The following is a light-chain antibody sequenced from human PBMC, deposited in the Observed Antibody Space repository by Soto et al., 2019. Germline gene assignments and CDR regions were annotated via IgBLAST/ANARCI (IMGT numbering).Light chain of an antibody. V-gene: IGLV1-44*01. J-gene: IGLJ2*01. CDR3: AAWDDSVRGPV. CDR1: SSNVGGNT. Sequence: QPVLTQPPSASGAPGQRVTISCSGTSSNVGGNTVNWYQQLSGTAPKLLIYNNDQRPSGVPDRFSASKSGTSASLAISGLQSEDEANYYCAAWDDSVRGPVFGGGTKLTVL. CDR2: NND.